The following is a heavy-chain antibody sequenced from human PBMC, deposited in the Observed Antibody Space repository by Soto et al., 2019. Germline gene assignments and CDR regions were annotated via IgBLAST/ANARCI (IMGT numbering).Heavy chain of an antibody. D-gene: IGHD3-22*01. CDR3: AGLYHYDSSGYYDY. CDR1: GFTFSSSA. Sequence: SVKVSCKASGFTFSSSAVQWVRQARGQRLEWIGKIVVGSGNTNYAQKFQERVTITRDMSTSTAYMELSSLTSEDTAVYYCAGLYHYDSSGYYDYWGQGTLVTVSS. CDR2: IVVGSGNT. V-gene: IGHV1-58*01. J-gene: IGHJ4*02.